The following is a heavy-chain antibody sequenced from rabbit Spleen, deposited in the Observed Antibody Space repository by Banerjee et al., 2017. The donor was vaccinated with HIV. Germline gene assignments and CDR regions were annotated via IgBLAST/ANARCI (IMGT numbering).Heavy chain of an antibody. CDR1: GFTLSRYY. CDR2: IDPVFGIT. CDR3: ARDGAGGSYFAL. V-gene: IGHV1S7*01. D-gene: IGHD8-1*01. Sequence: QLEESAGGLVQPGGSLKLSCKASGFTLSRYYMNWVRQAPGKGLEWIGYIDPVFGITYYANWVNGRFSISRENAQNTVFLQMTSLTAVDTATYFCARDGAGGSYFALWGPGTLVTVS. J-gene: IGHJ4*01.